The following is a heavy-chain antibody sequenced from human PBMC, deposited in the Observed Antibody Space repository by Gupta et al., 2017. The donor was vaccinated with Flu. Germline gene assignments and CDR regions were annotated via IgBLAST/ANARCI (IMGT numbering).Heavy chain of an antibody. D-gene: IGHD2-2*01. Sequence: QVQLHQWGAGLLKPSETLSLTCAVYGGSFSGYYWGWIRQPPGKGLEWNGEINHSGSTNYKTSIKRRYTRAVDTSKNQLSLKRSARTASDTTGSYWATGPRRNVPAARLRSGGLAPGGQGPMVTVSS. CDR3: ATGPRRNVPAARLRSGGLAP. V-gene: IGHV4-34*01. CDR1: GGSFSGYY. CDR2: INHSGST. J-gene: IGHJ5*02.